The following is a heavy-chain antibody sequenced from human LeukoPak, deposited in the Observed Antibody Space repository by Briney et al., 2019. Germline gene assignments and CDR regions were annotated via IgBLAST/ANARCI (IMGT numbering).Heavy chain of an antibody. CDR2: INPNSGGT. D-gene: IGHD3-9*01. CDR3: ARDRVLNYDILTGYRAYNWFDP. V-gene: IGHV1-2*02. CDR1: GYTFTGYY. Sequence: ASVKVSCKASGYTFTGYYMHWVRQAPGQGLEWMGWINPNSGGTNYARNFQGRVTMTRDTSISTAYMELSRLRSDDTAVYYCARDRVLNYDILTGYRAYNWFDPWGQGTLVTVSS. J-gene: IGHJ5*02.